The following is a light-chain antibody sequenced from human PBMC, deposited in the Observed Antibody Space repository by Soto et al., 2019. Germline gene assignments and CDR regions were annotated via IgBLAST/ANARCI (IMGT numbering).Light chain of an antibody. CDR3: QQLLSYPIT. CDR1: QGISSY. V-gene: IGKV1-9*01. J-gene: IGKJ5*01. Sequence: LPFPQSPYFLSASVGDRVTITCRASQGISSYLAWYQQKPGKAPKLLIYAASTLQSGVPLRFSGSGSGTSFTLTISSLQPEDFATYYCQQLLSYPITFGQGTRLEIK. CDR2: AAS.